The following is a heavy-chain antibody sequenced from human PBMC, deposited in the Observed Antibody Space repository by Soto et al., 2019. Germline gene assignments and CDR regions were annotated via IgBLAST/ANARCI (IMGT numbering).Heavy chain of an antibody. D-gene: IGHD3-10*01. CDR3: ARGHNYGSGSTNYYYYYMDV. V-gene: IGHV4-34*01. CDR1: GGSFSGYY. Sequence: QVQLQQWGAGLLKPSETLSLTCAVYGGSFSGYYWSWIRQPPGKGLEWIGEIKHSGSTNYNPSLKSRVTISVDTSKNQFSLKLSSVTAADTAVYYCARGHNYGSGSTNYYYYYMDVWGKGTTVTVSS. CDR2: IKHSGST. J-gene: IGHJ6*03.